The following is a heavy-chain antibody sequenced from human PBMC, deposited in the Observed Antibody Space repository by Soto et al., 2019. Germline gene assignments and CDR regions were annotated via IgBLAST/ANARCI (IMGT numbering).Heavy chain of an antibody. D-gene: IGHD5-12*01. J-gene: IGHJ4*02. CDR1: GFSFSSYA. CDR2: ISARGGSL. V-gene: IGHV3-23*01. CDR3: AKGSIEYSASVDN. Sequence: EVQLLESGGGLVQPGGSLRLSCAASGFSFSSYAMVWVRQAPGKGLEWVSVISARGGSLYFADSVKGRFTISSDNSKNVLSLEMNSLRAEDTATYFWAKGSIEYSASVDNWGQGTLVVVSS.